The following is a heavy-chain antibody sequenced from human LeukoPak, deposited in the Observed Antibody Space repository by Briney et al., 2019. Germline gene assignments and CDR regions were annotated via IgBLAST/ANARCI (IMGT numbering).Heavy chain of an antibody. D-gene: IGHD2/OR15-2a*01. J-gene: IGHJ4*02. V-gene: IGHV3-30*02. CDR2: IRYDGSNK. Sequence: PGGSLRLSCAASGFTFSSYGMHWVRQAPGKGPEWVAFIRYDGSNKYYADSVKGRFTISRDNSKNTLYLQMNSLRAEDTAVYYCAKSLGTLFKRNILIDYWGQGTLVTVSS. CDR1: GFTFSSYG. CDR3: AKSLGTLFKRNILIDY.